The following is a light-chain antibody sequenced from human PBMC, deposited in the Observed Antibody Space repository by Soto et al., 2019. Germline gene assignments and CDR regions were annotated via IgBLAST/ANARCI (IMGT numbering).Light chain of an antibody. CDR2: GAS. CDR3: HQYDSWT. J-gene: IGKJ1*01. CDR1: QKIYTN. V-gene: IGKV3-15*01. Sequence: EVLMTQSPATLSVSPGERATLSCRASQKIYTNLAWYQQKPGQAPRLLISGASIRATGTPARFSGSGSGTDFTLTISRLEHEDFEVYYCHQYDSWTFGQGTKVDIK.